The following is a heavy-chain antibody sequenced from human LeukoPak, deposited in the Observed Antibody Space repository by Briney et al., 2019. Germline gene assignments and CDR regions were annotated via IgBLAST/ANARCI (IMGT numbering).Heavy chain of an antibody. Sequence: SETLSLTCTVSGGSISSGGYWWSWIRQHPGGGLEGIGYSYYSGSTYYNPSLRSRVTILVDTSKNQFSLKLSSLNAADTAVYYCARAILTASGYDWYFDLWGRGTLVTVSS. D-gene: IGHD3-3*01. CDR1: GGSISSGGYW. J-gene: IGHJ2*01. V-gene: IGHV4-31*03. CDR2: SYYSGST. CDR3: ARAILTASGYDWYFDL.